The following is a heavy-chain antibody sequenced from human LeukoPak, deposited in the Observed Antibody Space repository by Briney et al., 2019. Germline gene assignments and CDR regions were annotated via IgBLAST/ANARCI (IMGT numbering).Heavy chain of an antibody. D-gene: IGHD3-16*01. V-gene: IGHV1-8*01. CDR1: GSTCTSYD. J-gene: IGHJ4*02. CDR2: MNPDSGNT. Sequence: ASVKVSCKASGSTCTSYDINWVRQATGQGLEWMGWMNPDSGNTGYAQKFQGRVTMTRNTSISTAYMELSSLRSEDTAVYYCARAKRLGGNYYFDYWGQGTLVAVSS. CDR3: ARAKRLGGNYYFDY.